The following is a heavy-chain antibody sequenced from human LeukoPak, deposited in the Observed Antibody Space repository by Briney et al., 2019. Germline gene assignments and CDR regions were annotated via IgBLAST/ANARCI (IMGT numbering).Heavy chain of an antibody. D-gene: IGHD1/OR15-1a*01. CDR1: GFTFSSYS. CDR2: TSSSSSYI. CDR3: ARDNWSKYYFDY. J-gene: IGHJ4*02. Sequence: GGSLRLSCAASGFTFSSYSMNWVRQAPGKGLEWVSSTSSSSSYIYYADSVKGRFTISRDNAKNSLYLQMNSLRAEDTAVYYCARDNWSKYYFDYWGQGTLVTVSS. V-gene: IGHV3-21*01.